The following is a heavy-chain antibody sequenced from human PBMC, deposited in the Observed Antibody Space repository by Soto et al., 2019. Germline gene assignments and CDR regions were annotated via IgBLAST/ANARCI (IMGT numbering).Heavy chain of an antibody. CDR2: IYYSGST. D-gene: IGHD2-15*01. CDR1: GGSISSRSYY. Sequence: SETKSLSSTVAGGSISSRSYYRGWISQPPGKGLEWIGSIYYSGSTYYNPSLKSRVTISVDTSKNQFSLKLSSVTAADTAVYYCARLQGIFLGYCSGGSCYGPGYFDYWGQGTLVTVSS. J-gene: IGHJ4*02. V-gene: IGHV4-39*01. CDR3: ARLQGIFLGYCSGGSCYGPGYFDY.